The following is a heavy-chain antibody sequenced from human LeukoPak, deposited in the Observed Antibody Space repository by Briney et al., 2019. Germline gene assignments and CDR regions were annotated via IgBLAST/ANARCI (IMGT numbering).Heavy chain of an antibody. D-gene: IGHD5-12*01. J-gene: IGHJ4*02. V-gene: IGHV4-59*01. Sequence: SETLSLTCTVSGGSISSYYWSWIRQPPGKGLEWIGYIYYSGSTNYNPSLKSRVTISVDTSKNQFSLKMSSVTAADTAVYYCARGLRDDLFDYWGQGTLVTVSS. CDR2: IYYSGST. CDR1: GGSISSYY. CDR3: ARGLRDDLFDY.